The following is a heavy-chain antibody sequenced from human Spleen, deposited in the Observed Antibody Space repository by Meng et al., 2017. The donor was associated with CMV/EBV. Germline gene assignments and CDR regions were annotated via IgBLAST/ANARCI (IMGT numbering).Heavy chain of an antibody. Sequence: WGSLRLSCAASGFTFSAYGMHWFRQAPGKGLEWVGVISHDGSNIHYAASVRGRFSFSSDHSKNTLYLQLDSLSPDYTAVSFYARYNDFWGQGTLVTVSS. J-gene: IGHJ4*02. D-gene: IGHD1-14*01. V-gene: IGHV3-30*12. CDR2: ISHDGSNI. CDR1: GFTFSAYG. CDR3: ARYNDF.